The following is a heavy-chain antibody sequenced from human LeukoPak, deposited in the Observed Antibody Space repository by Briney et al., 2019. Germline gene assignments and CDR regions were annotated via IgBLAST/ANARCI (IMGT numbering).Heavy chain of an antibody. CDR2: ISAYNGNT. D-gene: IGHD3-10*01. J-gene: IGHJ4*02. CDR3: ARSELLWFGGVNSGFDY. V-gene: IGHV1-18*01. Sequence: ASVKVSCKASGYTFTGYGISWVRQAPGQGLEWMGWISAYNGNTNYAQKLQGRVTMTTDTSTSTAYMELRSLRSDDTAVYYCARSELLWFGGVNSGFDYWGQGTLVTVSS. CDR1: GYTFTGYG.